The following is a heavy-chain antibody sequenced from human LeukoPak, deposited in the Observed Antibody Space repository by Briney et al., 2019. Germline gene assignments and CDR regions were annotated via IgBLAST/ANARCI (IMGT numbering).Heavy chain of an antibody. D-gene: IGHD6-19*01. V-gene: IGHV4-39*02. J-gene: IGHJ4*02. CDR2: IYYSGST. Sequence: PSETLSLTCTVSGGSISSSSYYWGWIRQPPGKGLEWIGSIYYSGSTYYNPSLKSRVTISVDTSKNQFSLKLSSVTAADTAVYYCAREIAVVFDYWGQGTLVTVSS. CDR3: AREIAVVFDY. CDR1: GGSISSSSYY.